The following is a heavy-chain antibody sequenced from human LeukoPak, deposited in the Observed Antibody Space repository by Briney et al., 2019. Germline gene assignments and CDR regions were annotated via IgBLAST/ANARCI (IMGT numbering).Heavy chain of an antibody. CDR1: GYTFTGYY. V-gene: IGHV1-2*06. Sequence: ASVKVSCKASGYTFTGYYVHWVRQAPGQGLEWMGRITPNTGDTIYAQRFQGRATMTRETSISAAYMELSSLTSDDTAIYYCARDLVGGIWSAGFWGQGTLVTVSS. CDR3: ARDLVGGIWSAGF. D-gene: IGHD3-3*01. J-gene: IGHJ4*02. CDR2: ITPNTGDT.